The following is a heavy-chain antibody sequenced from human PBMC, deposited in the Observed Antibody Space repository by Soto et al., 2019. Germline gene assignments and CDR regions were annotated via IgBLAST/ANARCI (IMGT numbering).Heavy chain of an antibody. CDR1: GGSFGGYY. Sequence: SETLSLTCAVYGGSFGGYYWSWIRQPPGKGLEWIGEINHSGSTNYNPSLKSRVTISVDTSKNQFSLKLSSVTAADTAVYYCARGGTGRLQEDYYYGMDFWGQGTTVTVSS. J-gene: IGHJ6*02. V-gene: IGHV4-34*01. D-gene: IGHD4-4*01. CDR3: ARGGTGRLQEDYYYGMDF. CDR2: INHSGST.